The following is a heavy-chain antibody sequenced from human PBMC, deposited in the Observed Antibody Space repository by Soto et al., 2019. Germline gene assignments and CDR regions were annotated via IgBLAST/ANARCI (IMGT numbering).Heavy chain of an antibody. V-gene: IGHV3-30-3*01. CDR3: ARDRSDV. J-gene: IGHJ4*02. Sequence: QVQLVESGGGVVRPGRSLRLSCAASGFTLSSYAMYWVRQAPGKGLEWEAFISFDGNNGYADSVKGRFTISRDNSKNTVYLQMNSLRGEDTAVYYCARDRSDVWGQGTLVTVSS. CDR1: GFTLSSYA. CDR2: ISFDGNNG.